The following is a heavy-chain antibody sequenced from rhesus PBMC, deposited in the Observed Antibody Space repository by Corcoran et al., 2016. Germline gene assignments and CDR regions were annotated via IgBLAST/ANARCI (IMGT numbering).Heavy chain of an antibody. CDR1: GYTFTDYY. J-gene: IGHJ2*01. V-gene: IGHV1-111*02. Sequence: EVQLVQSGAEVKKPGASVKISCKTSGYTFTDYYLHWVRQAPGQGLEWRGRVDPEDGEAIHAQKFQNIVTITADTSTDTVYMEPSSLRSEDTAVYYCATDQGGRTTGGKSIWYFDLWGPGTPITISS. CDR3: ATDQGGRTTGGKSIWYFDL. CDR2: VDPEDGEA. D-gene: IGHD1-44*01.